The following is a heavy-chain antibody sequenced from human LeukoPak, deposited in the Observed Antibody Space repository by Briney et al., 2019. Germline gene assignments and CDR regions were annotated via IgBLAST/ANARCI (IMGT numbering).Heavy chain of an antibody. CDR1: GYSFTNYW. Sequence: GESLKISCQGSGYSFTNYWIVWVRQRPGQGVEWMGIIYPGNSDTRYSPSFQGQVTISADKSISSAYLQWSSLKASDTAMYYCVIYYGGNSVLDYWGQGTLVTVSS. D-gene: IGHD4-23*01. CDR2: IYPGNSDT. CDR3: VIYYGGNSVLDY. J-gene: IGHJ4*02. V-gene: IGHV5-51*01.